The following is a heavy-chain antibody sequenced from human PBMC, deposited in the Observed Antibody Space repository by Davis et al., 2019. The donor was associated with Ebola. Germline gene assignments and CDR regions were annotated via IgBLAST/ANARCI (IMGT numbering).Heavy chain of an antibody. CDR1: GFTFSNAW. V-gene: IGHV3-73*01. J-gene: IGHJ6*02. Sequence: PGGSLRLSCAASGFTFSNAWMSWARYAPGKGLECVGRIRANSQGKSTAYAESVKGRFTSSRDDSQNTAYLQMDSLKTEDAAVYYCSTLKDFWGQGTTVTVPS. CDR2: IRANSQGKST. CDR3: STLKDF.